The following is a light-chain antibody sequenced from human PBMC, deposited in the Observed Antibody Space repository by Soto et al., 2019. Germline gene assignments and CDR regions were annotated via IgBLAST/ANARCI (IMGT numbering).Light chain of an antibody. CDR3: QQRNNWPPWT. V-gene: IGKV3-11*01. CDR1: QSVSYH. CDR2: DAS. Sequence: EIVLTQSPATLSLSPGERATLSCRASQSVSYHLAWYQQKPGQAPRLLIYDASNRATGLPARFSGSGSGTDFTLTISSLEPEESAIYYCQQRNNWPPWTFGQGTKVEIK. J-gene: IGKJ1*01.